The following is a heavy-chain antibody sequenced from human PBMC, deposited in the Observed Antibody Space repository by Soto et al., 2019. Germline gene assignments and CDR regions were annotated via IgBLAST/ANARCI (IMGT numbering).Heavy chain of an antibody. Sequence: QVQLVQSGAEVKKPGSSVKVSCKASGGTFTTYTISWVRQAPGQGLEWMGRIIPIFGMTFYAQKFQGRVTMTADRTTSTAYMEVSSLRSEDTTVYYWARDGEATGTAPNSSYNYGRDVWGPETTVTVPS. D-gene: IGHD3-9*01. CDR1: GGTFTTYT. V-gene: IGHV1-69*08. CDR2: IIPIFGMT. J-gene: IGHJ6*02. CDR3: ARDGEATGTAPNSSYNYGRDV.